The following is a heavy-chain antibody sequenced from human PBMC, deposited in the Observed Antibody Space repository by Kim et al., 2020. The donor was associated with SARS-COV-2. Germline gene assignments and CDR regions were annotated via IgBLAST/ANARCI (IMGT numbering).Heavy chain of an antibody. J-gene: IGHJ6*02. CDR2: ISWDGGST. CDR3: AMGGIHSSGWYYYYGMDV. D-gene: IGHD6-19*01. V-gene: IGHV3-43*01. CDR1: GFTFDDYT. Sequence: GGSLRLSCAASGFTFDDYTMHWVRQAPGKGLEWVSLISWDGGSTYYADSVKGRFTISRDNSKNSLYLQMNSLRTEDTALYYCAMGGIHSSGWYYYYGMDVWGQGTTVTVSS.